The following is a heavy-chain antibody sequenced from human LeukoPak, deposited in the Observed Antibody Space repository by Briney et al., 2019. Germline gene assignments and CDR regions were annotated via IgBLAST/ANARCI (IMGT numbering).Heavy chain of an antibody. V-gene: IGHV1-8*01. CDR3: ARVPYSRGFDAFDI. D-gene: IGHD6-13*01. CDR2: MNPNSGNT. CDR1: GYTFTSYD. Sequence: ASVKVSCKASGYTFTSYDINWVRQATGQGLEWMGWMNPNSGNTGYAQKFQGRVTMTRNTSISTAYMELSSLRSEDTAVYCCARVPYSRGFDAFDIWGQGTMVTVSS. J-gene: IGHJ3*02.